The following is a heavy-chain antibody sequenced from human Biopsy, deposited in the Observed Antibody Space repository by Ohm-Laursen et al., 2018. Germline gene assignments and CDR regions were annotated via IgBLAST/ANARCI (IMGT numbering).Heavy chain of an antibody. Sequence: SLRLSCSASGFSFSTYCMIWVRQAPGKGLEWVANIQKDGNGKYYVDSVKGRFTISRDNDKNSLSLQMTNLRAEDTAVYYCARGSHYYDGSGFYSFDNWGQGTLVTVSS. J-gene: IGHJ4*02. CDR3: ARGSHYYDGSGFYSFDN. CDR2: IQKDGNGK. CDR1: GFSFSTYC. D-gene: IGHD3-22*01. V-gene: IGHV3-7*04.